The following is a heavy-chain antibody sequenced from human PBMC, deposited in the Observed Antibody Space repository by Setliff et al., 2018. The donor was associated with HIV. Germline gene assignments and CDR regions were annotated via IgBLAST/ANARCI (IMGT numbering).Heavy chain of an antibody. CDR3: ASGKGVRGVIITGGLDV. D-gene: IGHD3-10*01. J-gene: IGHJ6*04. V-gene: IGHV1-18*01. CDR2: ISAYNGNT. CDR1: GYTFTNYG. Sequence: ASVKVSCKASGYTFTNYGISWVRQAPGQGLEGMGWISAYNGNTNYAQKLQDRVTMTTDTSTSTAYMELRSLTSEDTAVYYCASGKGVRGVIITGGLDVWGKGTTVTVSS.